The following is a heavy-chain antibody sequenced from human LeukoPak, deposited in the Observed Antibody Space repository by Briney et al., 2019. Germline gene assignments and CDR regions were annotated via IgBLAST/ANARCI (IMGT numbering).Heavy chain of an antibody. V-gene: IGHV1-18*01. CDR2: ISTYNGNT. Sequence: GASVKVSCKASGYTFTDHGLSWVRQAPGQGLEWMGWISTYNGNTNYAQKFQGRVTVTTDTSTSTAFMELRSLRSDDTAVYYCASGRGTTVTTAPYYYYGMDVWGQGTTVTVSS. CDR3: ASGRGTTVTTAPYYYYGMDV. J-gene: IGHJ6*02. D-gene: IGHD4-17*01. CDR1: GYTFTDHG.